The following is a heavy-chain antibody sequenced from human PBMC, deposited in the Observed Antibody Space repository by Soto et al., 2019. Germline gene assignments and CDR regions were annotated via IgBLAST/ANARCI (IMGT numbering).Heavy chain of an antibody. CDR2: IWYDGSNK. J-gene: IGHJ4*02. D-gene: IGHD3-10*01. V-gene: IGHV3-33*01. CDR3: AREESSGSYYIRTAIDY. Sequence: GGSLRLSCAASGFTFSSYGMHWVRQAPGKGLEWVAVIWYDGSNKYYADSVKGRFTISRDNSKNTLYLQMNSLRAEDTAVYYCAREESSGSYYIRTAIDYWGQGTLVTVSS. CDR1: GFTFSSYG.